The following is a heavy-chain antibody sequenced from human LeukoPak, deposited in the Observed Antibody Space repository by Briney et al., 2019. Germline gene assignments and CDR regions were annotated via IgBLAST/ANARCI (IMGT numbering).Heavy chain of an antibody. J-gene: IGHJ4*02. CDR2: ISGSGGST. D-gene: IGHD6-19*01. CDR3: AKPDQGIAVAGNPFDY. V-gene: IGHV3-23*01. Sequence: GGSLRLPCAASGFTFSSYAMSWVRQAPGKGLEWVSAISGSGGSTYYADSVKGRFTISRDNSKNTLYLQMNSLRAEDTAVYYCAKPDQGIAVAGNPFDYWGQGTLVTVSS. CDR1: GFTFSSYA.